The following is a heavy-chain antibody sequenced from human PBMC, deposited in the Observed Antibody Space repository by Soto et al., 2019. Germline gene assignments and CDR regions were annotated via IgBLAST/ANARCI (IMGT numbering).Heavy chain of an antibody. CDR1: GYTFTGYY. D-gene: IGHD3-3*01. CDR2: INPNSGGT. J-gene: IGHJ6*02. CDR3: ARDNYDFWSGYRQNYGMDV. V-gene: IGHV1-2*02. Sequence: ASVKVSCKASGYTFTGYYMHWVRQAPGQGLEWMGWINPNSGGTNYAQKFQGRVTMTRDTSISTAYMELSRLRFDDTAVYYCARDNYDFWSGYRQNYGMDVWGQGTTVTVSS.